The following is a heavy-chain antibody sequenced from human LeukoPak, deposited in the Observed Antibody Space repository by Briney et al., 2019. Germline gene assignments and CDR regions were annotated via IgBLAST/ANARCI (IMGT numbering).Heavy chain of an antibody. CDR3: ARLFTGIVVIPAAIHYYGMDV. Sequence: PSETLSLTCTVSGGSISSGSYYWGWIRQPPGKGLEWIGSIYYSGTTYYNPSLKSRVTIFVDTSKNQFSLKVSSVTAADTAVYYCARLFTGIVVIPAAIHYYGMDVWGQGTTVTVSS. V-gene: IGHV4-39*01. CDR2: IYYSGTT. J-gene: IGHJ6*02. CDR1: GGSISSGSYY. D-gene: IGHD2-2*01.